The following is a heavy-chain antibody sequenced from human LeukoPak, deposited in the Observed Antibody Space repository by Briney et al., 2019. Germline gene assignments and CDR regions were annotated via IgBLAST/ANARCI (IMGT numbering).Heavy chain of an antibody. CDR1: GGIFSDYA. Sequence: GASAKVSCKASGGIFSDYALNWVRQAPGQGLEWMGVFIPVLGTANSTQNFQDRVSITADMSTHTVYMELSSLKSEDTAVYFCAGIPVFGVILHQEPVWGKGTTVTVSS. J-gene: IGHJ6*04. D-gene: IGHD2-8*01. CDR2: FIPVLGTA. V-gene: IGHV1-69*10. CDR3: AGIPVFGVILHQEPV.